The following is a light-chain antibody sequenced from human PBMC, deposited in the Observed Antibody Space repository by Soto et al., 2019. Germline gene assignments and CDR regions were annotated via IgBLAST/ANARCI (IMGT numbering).Light chain of an antibody. CDR2: DVT. Sequence: QSALTQPASVSGSPGQSITISCTGTSGDIGGSNYVSWYQQHPGKAPKVMIYDVTNRPSGVSDRFSGSKSGNTASLTISGLQAEDEADYYCCSYTSTSTLYVFGTGPKLTVL. V-gene: IGLV2-14*01. CDR3: CSYTSTSTLYV. J-gene: IGLJ1*01. CDR1: SGDIGGSNY.